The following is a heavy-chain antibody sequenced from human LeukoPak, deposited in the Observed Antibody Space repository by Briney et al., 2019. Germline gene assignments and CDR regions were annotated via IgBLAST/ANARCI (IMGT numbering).Heavy chain of an antibody. CDR2: IIPIFGTA. V-gene: IGHV1-69*13. D-gene: IGHD6-6*01. J-gene: IGHJ5*02. CDR3: AREYSSSSGTWFDP. Sequence: SVKVSCKASRGTFSSYTISWVRQAPGQGLEWMGGIIPIFGTANYAQKFQGRVTITADESTSTAYMELSSLRSEDTAVYYCAREYSSSSGTWFDPWGQGTLVTVSS. CDR1: RGTFSSYT.